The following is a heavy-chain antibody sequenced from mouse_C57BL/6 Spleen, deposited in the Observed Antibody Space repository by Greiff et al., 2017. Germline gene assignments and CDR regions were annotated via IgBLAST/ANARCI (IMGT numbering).Heavy chain of an antibody. D-gene: IGHD2-5*01. CDR2: IDPSDSYT. Sequence: QVHVQQPGAELVRPGTSVKLSCKASGYTFTSYWMHWVKQRPGQGLEWIGVIDPSDSYTNYNQKFKGKATLTVDTSSSTAYMQLSSLASEDSAVDYCARAYSNYDYWGQGTTLTVSS. V-gene: IGHV1-59*01. CDR1: GYTFTSYW. CDR3: ARAYSNYDY. J-gene: IGHJ2*01.